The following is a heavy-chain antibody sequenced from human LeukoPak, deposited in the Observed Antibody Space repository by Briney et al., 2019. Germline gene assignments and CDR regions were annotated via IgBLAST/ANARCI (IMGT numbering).Heavy chain of an antibody. CDR2: IYHSGST. CDR3: ARHPDFWSGYHFDY. CDR1: GYSISSGYY. D-gene: IGHD3-3*01. Sequence: SETLSLTCTVSGYSISSGYYWGWIRQPPGKGLEWVGSIYHSGSTYYNPSLKSRVTISVDTSKNQFSLKLSSVTAADTAVYYCARHPDFWSGYHFDYWGQGTLVTVSS. J-gene: IGHJ4*02. V-gene: IGHV4-38-2*02.